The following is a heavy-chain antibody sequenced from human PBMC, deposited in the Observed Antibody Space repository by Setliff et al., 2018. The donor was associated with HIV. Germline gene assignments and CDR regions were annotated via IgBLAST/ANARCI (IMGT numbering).Heavy chain of an antibody. CDR1: GGSFSGYY. J-gene: IGHJ4*02. Sequence: SETLSLTCTVYGGSFSGYYWTWIRQPPGKGLEFIGEMNHRGVIKYLSSLKSRVTMAVDTSKKQFSLKLAFVTAADTAVYYCARYSTLTTNFDYWGQGTLVTVSS. CDR3: ARYSTLTTNFDY. V-gene: IGHV4-34*10. D-gene: IGHD4-17*01. CDR2: MNHRGVI.